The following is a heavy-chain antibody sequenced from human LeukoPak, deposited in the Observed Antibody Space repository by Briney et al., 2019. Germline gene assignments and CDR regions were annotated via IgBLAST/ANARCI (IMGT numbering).Heavy chain of an antibody. CDR2: IKSKTEGGTR. Sequence: GGSLRLSCAASGFTFNSAWMSWGRQAPGKGLEWVCRIKSKTEGGTRDFAASLKGRFAISRDDSKNTLYLQMSNLTTEDTAVYYCATGTGRSDFDYWGQGTLVTVSS. CDR3: ATGTGRSDFDY. V-gene: IGHV3-15*01. CDR1: GFTFNSAW. J-gene: IGHJ4*02. D-gene: IGHD3/OR15-3a*01.